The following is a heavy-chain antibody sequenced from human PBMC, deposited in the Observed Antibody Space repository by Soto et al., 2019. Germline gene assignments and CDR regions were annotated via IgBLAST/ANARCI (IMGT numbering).Heavy chain of an antibody. D-gene: IGHD3-16*01. CDR1: GFPVSSNY. Sequence: GGSLRLSCTASGFPVSSNYMSWVRQAPGKGLEWVSVIYSGGTTYYADSVKGRFTISRDNSKNTLYLQMNSLRAEDTAVYYCARGGSASGGYYYYVMDVWGQGTTVTVS. CDR2: IYSGGTT. J-gene: IGHJ6*02. V-gene: IGHV3-66*01. CDR3: ARGGSASGGYYYYVMDV.